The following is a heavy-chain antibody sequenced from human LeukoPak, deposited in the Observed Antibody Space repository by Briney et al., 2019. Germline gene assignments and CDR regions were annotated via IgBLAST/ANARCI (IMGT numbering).Heavy chain of an antibody. CDR3: AKDRSGGYDPYYFDN. Sequence: PGGSLRLSCAASGFTFSSYGMHWVRQAPGKGLEWVAFIRYDGSNKYYADSVKGRFTISRDNSKNTLNLQMNSLRAEDTAVYYCAKDRSGGYDPYYFDNWGQGTLVTVSS. J-gene: IGHJ4*02. CDR1: GFTFSSYG. CDR2: IRYDGSNK. V-gene: IGHV3-30*02. D-gene: IGHD5-12*01.